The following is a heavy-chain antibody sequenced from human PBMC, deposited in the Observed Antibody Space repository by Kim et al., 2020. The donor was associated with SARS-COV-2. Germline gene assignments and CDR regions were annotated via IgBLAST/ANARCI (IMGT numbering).Heavy chain of an antibody. D-gene: IGHD2-21*02. J-gene: IGHJ4*02. V-gene: IGHV3-23*01. Sequence: GGSLRLSCAASGFTLRNYAMSWVRQAPGKGLQWVSAISASGDTTYYADSVKGRFTVSRDNSGDTMYLQMNSLRAEDTAVYYCAKHMVVVTAIYDYWGQGTLVTVSS. CDR3: AKHMVVVTAIYDY. CDR2: ISASGDTT. CDR1: GFTLRNYA.